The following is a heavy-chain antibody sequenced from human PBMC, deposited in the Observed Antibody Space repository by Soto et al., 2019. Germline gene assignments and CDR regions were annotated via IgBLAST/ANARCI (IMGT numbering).Heavy chain of an antibody. CDR2: ISSSSSYI. CDR1: GFSFSSYS. CDR3: ASQSMGWLSRRFNDY. Sequence: GGSLRLSCAASGFSFSSYSMNWVRQAPGKGLEWVSSISSSSSYIYYADSVKGRFTISRDNAKNSLYLQMNSLRAEDTAVYYCASQSMGWLSRRFNDYWGQGTLVTVSS. D-gene: IGHD3-3*01. V-gene: IGHV3-21*01. J-gene: IGHJ4*02.